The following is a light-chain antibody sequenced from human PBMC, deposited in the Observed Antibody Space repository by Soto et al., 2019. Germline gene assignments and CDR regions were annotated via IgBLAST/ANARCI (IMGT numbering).Light chain of an antibody. CDR3: QQYDNWPPWT. Sequence: EIVLTQSPATLCVSPGERATLSCRTSQSVNSHLAWYQHKPGQAPRLLIYGASARASGVPDRFSGSGSGTEYTLTITSLQSEDFAIYVCQQYDNWPPWTFGQGTKVEIK. J-gene: IGKJ1*01. V-gene: IGKV3-15*01. CDR1: QSVNSH. CDR2: GAS.